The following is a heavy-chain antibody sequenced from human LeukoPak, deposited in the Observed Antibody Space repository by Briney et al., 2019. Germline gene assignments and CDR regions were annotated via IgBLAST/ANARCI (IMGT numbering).Heavy chain of an antibody. CDR2: ISSSSSSI. J-gene: IGHJ4*02. CDR3: ARDPDSSGWYYFDY. CDR1: GFTFSGHS. Sequence: GGSLRFSCAGSGFTFSGHSMNWVRQAPGKGLEWVSFISSSSSSIYYADAVKGRFTSSRDDANNSLYLQMNSLRAEDTAVYYCARDPDSSGWYYFDYWGQGSLVTVSS. V-gene: IGHV3-21*06. D-gene: IGHD6-19*01.